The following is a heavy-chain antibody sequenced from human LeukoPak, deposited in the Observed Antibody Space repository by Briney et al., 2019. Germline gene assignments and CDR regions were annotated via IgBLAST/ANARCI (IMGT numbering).Heavy chain of an antibody. J-gene: IGHJ4*02. D-gene: IGHD4-11*01. Sequence: GGSLRLSCAASGFTFRNYAMSWVRQAPGKGLEWVSSISSSSSYIYYADSVKGRFTISRDNAKNSLYLQMNSLRAEDTAVYYCARDRGYSNYADYWGQGTLVTVSS. V-gene: IGHV3-21*01. CDR3: ARDRGYSNYADY. CDR1: GFTFRNYA. CDR2: ISSSSSYI.